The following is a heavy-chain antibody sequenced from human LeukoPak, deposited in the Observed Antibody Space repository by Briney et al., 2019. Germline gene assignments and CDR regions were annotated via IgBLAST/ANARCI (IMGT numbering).Heavy chain of an antibody. V-gene: IGHV1-24*01. CDR3: ATAPSELRFLEWLPGFDP. J-gene: IGHJ5*02. CDR1: GYTLTELS. CDR2: FDPEDGET. D-gene: IGHD3-3*01. Sequence: ASVKVSCKVSGYTLTELSMHWVRQAPGKGLEWMGGFDPEDGETIYAQKFQGRVTMTEDTSTDTAYMELSSLRSEDTAVYYCATAPSELRFLEWLPGFDPWGQGTLVTVSS.